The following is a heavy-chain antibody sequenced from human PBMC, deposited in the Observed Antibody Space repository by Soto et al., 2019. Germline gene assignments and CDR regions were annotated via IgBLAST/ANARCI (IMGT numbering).Heavy chain of an antibody. CDR1: GYPFTNSG. CDR2: ISAYNGNT. D-gene: IGHD3-3*01. V-gene: IGHV1-18*01. Sequence: QAQLVQSGAELKKPGASVKVSCKASGYPFTNSGISWVRQAPGQGLEWMGWISAYNGNTNYAQNPQGRVSMTTDTSTSTAYLELRSLRSDDTAVYFSVTVTISESEAFDIWGQGTLVNVSS. J-gene: IGHJ3*02. CDR3: VTVTISESEAFDI.